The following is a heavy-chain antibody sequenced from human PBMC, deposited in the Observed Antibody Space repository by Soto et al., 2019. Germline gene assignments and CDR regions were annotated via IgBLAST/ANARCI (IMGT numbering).Heavy chain of an antibody. CDR2: ISWNSGSI. D-gene: IGHD3-22*01. CDR1: GFTFDDYA. CDR3: AKAYYDSSGSRINYFDY. V-gene: IGHV3-9*01. J-gene: IGHJ4*02. Sequence: GGSLRLSCAASGFTFDDYAMHWVRQAPGKGLEWVSGISWNSGSIGYADSVKGRFTISRDNAKNSLYLQMNSLRAEDTALYYCAKAYYDSSGSRINYFDYWGQGTLVTVSS.